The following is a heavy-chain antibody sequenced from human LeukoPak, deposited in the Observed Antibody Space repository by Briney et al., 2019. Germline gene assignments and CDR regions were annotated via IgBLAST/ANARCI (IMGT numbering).Heavy chain of an antibody. Sequence: GGSLRLSCAASGFTFSDYYMSWIRQAPGKGLEWVSYISSSSSYTNYADSVKGRFTISRDNAKSSLYLQMNSLRAEDTAVYYCARDERERGYSYGLYYFDYWGQGTLVTVSS. CDR1: GFTFSDYY. D-gene: IGHD5-18*01. V-gene: IGHV3-11*06. CDR2: ISSSSSYT. CDR3: ARDERERGYSYGLYYFDY. J-gene: IGHJ4*02.